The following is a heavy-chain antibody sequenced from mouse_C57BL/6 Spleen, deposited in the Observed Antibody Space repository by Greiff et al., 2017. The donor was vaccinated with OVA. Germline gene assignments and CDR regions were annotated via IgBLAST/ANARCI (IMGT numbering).Heavy chain of an antibody. Sequence: QVQLKQSGAELVKPGASVKISCKASGYAFSSYWMNWVKQRPGKGLEWIGQIYPGDGDTNYNGKFKGKATLTADKSSSTAYMQRSSLTSEDSAVYFCARREHYGSSDYWGQGTTLTVSS. CDR1: GYAFSSYW. CDR3: ARREHYGSSDY. J-gene: IGHJ2*01. CDR2: IYPGDGDT. V-gene: IGHV1-80*01. D-gene: IGHD1-1*01.